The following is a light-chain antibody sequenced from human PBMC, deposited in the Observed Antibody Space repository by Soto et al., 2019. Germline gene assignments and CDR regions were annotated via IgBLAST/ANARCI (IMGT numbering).Light chain of an antibody. J-gene: IGKJ5*01. V-gene: IGKV3D-20*01. CDR1: QSVSSSY. CDR3: QQYGSSPIT. Sequence: VVLTQSPATLSLSPGERGTLSCGASQSVSSSYVAWYQHKPGLAPRLLIHDTSSRAIGIPDRFSGTKSGTDFTLTIRRLEPEDAAVYYCQQYGSSPITFGQGTRLEI. CDR2: DTS.